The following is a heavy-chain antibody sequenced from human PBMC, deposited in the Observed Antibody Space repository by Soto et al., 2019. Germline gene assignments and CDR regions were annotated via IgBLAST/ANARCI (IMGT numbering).Heavy chain of an antibody. CDR3: ARAGQRVVVPAAMLDWFDP. J-gene: IGHJ5*02. Sequence: GGSLRLSCAASGFTFSSYAMHWVRQAPGKGLEWVAVISYDGSNKYYADSVKGRFTISRDNSKNTLYLQMNSLRAEDTAVYYCARAGQRVVVPAAMLDWFDPWGQGTLVTVSS. CDR2: ISYDGSNK. V-gene: IGHV3-30-3*01. D-gene: IGHD2-2*01. CDR1: GFTFSSYA.